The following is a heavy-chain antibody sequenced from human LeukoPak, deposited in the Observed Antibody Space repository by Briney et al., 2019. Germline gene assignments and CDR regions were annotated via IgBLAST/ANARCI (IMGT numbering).Heavy chain of an antibody. CDR2: IWYDGSNK. Sequence: GGSLRLSCAASGFTFSSYGMHWVRQAPGKGLEWVAVIWYDGSNKYYADSVKGRFTISRDNSKNTLYLEGNNLRAEDAAVYCCARGRWDTGGLHGMDVWGQGTTVTVSS. CDR3: ARGRWDTGGLHGMDV. D-gene: IGHD2-8*02. J-gene: IGHJ6*02. V-gene: IGHV3-33*01. CDR1: GFTFSSYG.